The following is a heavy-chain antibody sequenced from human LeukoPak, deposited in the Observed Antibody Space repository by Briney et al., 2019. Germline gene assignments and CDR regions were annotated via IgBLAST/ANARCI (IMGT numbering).Heavy chain of an antibody. CDR1: GYTFTSYG. CDR3: ARALEDLYDFWSGSKNYYGMDV. Sequence: ASVKVSCKASGYTFTSYGISWVRQAPGQGLEWMGWISAYNGNTNCAQKLQGRVTMTTDTSTSTAYMELRSLRSDDTAVYYCARALEDLYDFWSGSKNYYGMDVWGQGTTVTVSS. V-gene: IGHV1-18*01. D-gene: IGHD3-3*01. J-gene: IGHJ6*02. CDR2: ISAYNGNT.